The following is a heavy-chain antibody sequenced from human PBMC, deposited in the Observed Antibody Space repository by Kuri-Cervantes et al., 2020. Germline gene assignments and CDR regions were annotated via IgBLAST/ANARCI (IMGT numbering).Heavy chain of an antibody. V-gene: IGHV1-46*01. J-gene: IGHJ4*02. D-gene: IGHD3-10*01. CDR3: ARDQYRAAMVRGVYPSSFDY. CDR1: GYTFTSYY. Sequence: ASVKVSCKASGYTFTSYYMHWVRQAPGQGLEWMGIINPSGGSTSYAQKFQGRVTMTRDTSTSTVYMELSSLRSEDTAVYYCARDQYRAAMVRGVYPSSFDYWGQGTLVTDSS. CDR2: INPSGGST.